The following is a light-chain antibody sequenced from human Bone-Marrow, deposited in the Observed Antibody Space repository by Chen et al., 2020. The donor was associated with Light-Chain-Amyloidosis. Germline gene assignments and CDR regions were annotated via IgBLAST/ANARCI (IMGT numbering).Light chain of an antibody. J-gene: IGLJ2*01. CDR1: DLPTKY. Sequence: SYELTQPPSVSVSPGQTARSTCPGDDLPTKYAYWYQQKPGQAPVLVIHSDTERPSGISERFSGSSSGTTATLTISGVQAENEADYHCQSADSSGTYEVIFGGGTKLTVL. CDR2: SDT. CDR3: QSADSSGTYEVI. V-gene: IGLV3-25*03.